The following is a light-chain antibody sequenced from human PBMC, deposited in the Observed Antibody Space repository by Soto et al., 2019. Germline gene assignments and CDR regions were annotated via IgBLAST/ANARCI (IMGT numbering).Light chain of an antibody. CDR1: NSNIGGNT. J-gene: IGLJ2*01. V-gene: IGLV1-44*01. CDR2: SDN. Sequence: QSVLTQPPSASGTPGQRVTISCSGRNSNIGGNTVNWYQQLPGTAPKLLIYSDNQRPSGVPDRFSGSRSGTSASLAISGLQSEDEADYSCGTWDDSLSGPVFGGGTQLTVL. CDR3: GTWDDSLSGPV.